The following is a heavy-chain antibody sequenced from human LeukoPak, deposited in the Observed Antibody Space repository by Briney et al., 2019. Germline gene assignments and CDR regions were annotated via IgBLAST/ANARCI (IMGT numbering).Heavy chain of an antibody. Sequence: GGSLRLSCSVSGLTVRDNFFDWVRQAPGKGLEWVSIVYNSGKTFYGDSVKGRFTISRDRSENTLYLQMNRLRVEDTAVYYCVGGDFDYWGQGALVTVSS. CDR3: VGGDFDY. V-gene: IGHV3-66*01. CDR2: VYNSGKT. CDR1: GLTVRDNF. J-gene: IGHJ4*02. D-gene: IGHD3-10*01.